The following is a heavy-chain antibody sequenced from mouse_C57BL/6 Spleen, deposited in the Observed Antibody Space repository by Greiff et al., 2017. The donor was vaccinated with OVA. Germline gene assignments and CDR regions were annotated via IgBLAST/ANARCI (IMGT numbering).Heavy chain of an antibody. V-gene: IGHV7-3*01. CDR2: IRNKANGYTT. J-gene: IGHJ3*01. D-gene: IGHD2-5*01. CDR3: ARSPRSNYFAWFAY. Sequence: EVQVVESGGGLVQPGGSLSLSCAASGFTFTDYYMSWVRQPPGKALEWLGFIRNKANGYTTEYSASVKGRFTISRDNSQSILYLQMNALRAEDSATYYCARSPRSNYFAWFAYWGQGTLVTVSA. CDR1: GFTFTDYY.